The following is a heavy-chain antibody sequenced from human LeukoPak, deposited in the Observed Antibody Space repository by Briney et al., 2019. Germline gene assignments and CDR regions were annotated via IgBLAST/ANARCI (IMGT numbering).Heavy chain of an antibody. CDR3: ARVRVAPRYFDL. J-gene: IGHJ2*01. D-gene: IGHD5-12*01. Sequence: SQTLSLTCSVSGASISSGSYFWSWVRQHRGTGLEWIGYIYYSGSTYYNPSLETRLFISIDKSKNQFSLRLNSLTAADTAVYYCARVRVAPRYFDLWGRGALVTVSS. V-gene: IGHV4-31*03. CDR1: GASISSGSYF. CDR2: IYYSGST.